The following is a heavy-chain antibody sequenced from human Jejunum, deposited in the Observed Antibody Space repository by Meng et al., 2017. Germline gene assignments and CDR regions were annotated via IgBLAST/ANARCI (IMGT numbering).Heavy chain of an antibody. CDR1: GFTFSTYW. V-gene: IGHV3-74*01. CDR2: VSPDGTTT. Sequence: ESLMISCAASGFTFSTYWMHWVRQVPGTGLLWGSLVSPDGTTTRYADSQKGRFTISRDNAKNTLYLQMNSLGVDDTAVYYCARGVYSSGIVSFDSWGQGTLVTVSS. CDR3: ARGVYSSGIVSFDS. J-gene: IGHJ4*02. D-gene: IGHD3-22*01.